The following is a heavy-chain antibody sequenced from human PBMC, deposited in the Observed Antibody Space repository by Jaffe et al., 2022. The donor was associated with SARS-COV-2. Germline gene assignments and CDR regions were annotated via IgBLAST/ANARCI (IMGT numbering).Heavy chain of an antibody. J-gene: IGHJ4*02. Sequence: QVQLVQSGAEVKKPGSSVKVSCKASGGTFSSDAISWVRQAPGQGLEWMGGIIPIFGTAKYAQKFQGRVTITADESTSTAYMELSSMRSEDTAVYYCARDPEGDLNPDYFDYWGQGTLVTVSS. CDR3: ARDPEGDLNPDYFDY. V-gene: IGHV1-69*01. CDR2: IIPIFGTA. CDR1: GGTFSSDA. D-gene: IGHD3-16*01.